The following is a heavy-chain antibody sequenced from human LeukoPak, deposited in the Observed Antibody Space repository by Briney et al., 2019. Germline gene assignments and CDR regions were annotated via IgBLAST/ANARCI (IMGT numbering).Heavy chain of an antibody. CDR3: ARVRHSYGSRMPFDY. CDR2: IHYSGST. Sequence: SETLSLTCTVSGGSISSSSYYWGWIRQPPGKGLEWIGSIHYSGSTYYNPSLKSRVTISVDTSKNQFSLKLSSVTAADTAVYYCARVRHSYGSRMPFDYWGQGTLVTVSS. CDR1: GGSISSSSYY. D-gene: IGHD5-18*01. J-gene: IGHJ4*02. V-gene: IGHV4-39*07.